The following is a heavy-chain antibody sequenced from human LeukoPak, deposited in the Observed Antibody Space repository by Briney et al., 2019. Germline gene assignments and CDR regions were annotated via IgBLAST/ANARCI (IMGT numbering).Heavy chain of an antibody. V-gene: IGHV3-23*01. Sequence: SGGSLRLSCAASGFTFSSYAMNWVRQAPGKGLEWVSIISGSGDNTYYTDSVKARFTISRDNSKNTLCLQMNSLRAEDTAVYYCAKDFRAKSGSGSYGWFDPWGQGTLVTVSS. CDR1: GFTFSSYA. J-gene: IGHJ5*02. CDR2: ISGSGDNT. D-gene: IGHD3-10*01. CDR3: AKDFRAKSGSGSYGWFDP.